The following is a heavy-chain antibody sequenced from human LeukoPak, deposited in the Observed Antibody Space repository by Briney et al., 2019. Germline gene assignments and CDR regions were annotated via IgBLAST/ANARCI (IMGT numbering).Heavy chain of an antibody. D-gene: IGHD4-23*01. CDR1: GFTFSTYA. V-gene: IGHV3-23*01. Sequence: GGSLRLSCAASGFTFSTYAMSWVRQAPGKGLEWVSAISGSGGSTYQSDSVKGRFTISRDNSKNTLYLQMNSLTVEDTAVYYCARDLNYGGRDYWGQGTLVTVSS. J-gene: IGHJ4*02. CDR3: ARDLNYGGRDY. CDR2: ISGSGGST.